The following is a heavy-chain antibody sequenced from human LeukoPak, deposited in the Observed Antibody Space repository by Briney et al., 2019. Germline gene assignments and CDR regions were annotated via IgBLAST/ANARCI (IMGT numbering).Heavy chain of an antibody. V-gene: IGHV4-39*01. J-gene: IGHJ5*02. CDR3: ARLGYYDILTGYYPNWFDP. Sequence: SETLSLTCTVSGGSISSSSYYWGWIRQPPGKGLEWIGSIYYSGSTYYNPSPKSRVTISVDTSKNQFSLKLSSVTAADTAVYYCARLGYYDILTGYYPNWFDPWGQGTLVTVSS. CDR2: IYYSGST. D-gene: IGHD3-9*01. CDR1: GGSISSSSYY.